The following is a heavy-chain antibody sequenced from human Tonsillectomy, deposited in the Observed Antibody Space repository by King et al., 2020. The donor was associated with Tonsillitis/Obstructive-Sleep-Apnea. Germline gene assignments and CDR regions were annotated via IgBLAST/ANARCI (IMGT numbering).Heavy chain of an antibody. Sequence: QLVQSGAEVKKPGESLKISCKGSGYSFTSYWIGWVRQMPGKGLEWMGIIYPGDSDTRYSPSFQGQVTISADKSINTAYLQWSSLKASDTAGYYCARLYXXGSXRWLXGXXPXGQGPLVTVSS. CDR1: GYSFTSYW. CDR3: ARLYXXGSXRWLXGXXP. CDR2: IYPGDSDT. V-gene: IGHV5-51*01. J-gene: IGHJ5*02. D-gene: IGHD3-16*02.